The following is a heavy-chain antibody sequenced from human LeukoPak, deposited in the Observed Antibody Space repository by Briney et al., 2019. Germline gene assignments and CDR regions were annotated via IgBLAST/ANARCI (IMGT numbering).Heavy chain of an antibody. D-gene: IGHD6-19*01. CDR1: GFTFSNYA. Sequence: GGSLMLSCAASGFTFSNYAMSRVRQAPERGLEWVSTISSRGDSTYDADSVKGRFTISRDNSKNSLYLQMNNVRVEDTAVYYCAKGPRPDITVAHTVENWGQGTLVTVSS. CDR2: ISSRGDST. CDR3: AKGPRPDITVAHTVEN. J-gene: IGHJ4*02. V-gene: IGHV3-23*01.